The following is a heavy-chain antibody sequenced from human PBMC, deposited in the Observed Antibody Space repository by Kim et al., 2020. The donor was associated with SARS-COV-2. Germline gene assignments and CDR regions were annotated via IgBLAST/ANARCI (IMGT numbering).Heavy chain of an antibody. CDR1: GGSISSGGYY. J-gene: IGHJ4*02. CDR3: ARGRNSSSWYRPFDY. D-gene: IGHD6-13*01. V-gene: IGHV4-31*03. Sequence: SETLSLTCTVSGGSISSGGYYWSWIRQHPGKGLEWIGYIYYSGSTYYNPSLKSRVTISVDTSKNQFSLKLSSVTAADTAVYYCARGRNSSSWYRPFDYWGQGTLVTVSS. CDR2: IYYSGST.